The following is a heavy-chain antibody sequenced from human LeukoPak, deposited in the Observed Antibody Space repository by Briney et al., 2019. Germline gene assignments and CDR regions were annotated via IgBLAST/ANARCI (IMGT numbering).Heavy chain of an antibody. Sequence: SETLSLTCTVSGGSISSSGYYWGWIRQPPGKGLESIGIIYYSGSTYYNPSLKSRVTISVDTSKNQFSLKLSSVTAADTAVYYCASGPLQLERMYDFDYWGQGTLVTVSS. D-gene: IGHD1-1*01. CDR3: ASGPLQLERMYDFDY. CDR1: GGSISSSGYY. J-gene: IGHJ4*02. CDR2: IYYSGST. V-gene: IGHV4-39*07.